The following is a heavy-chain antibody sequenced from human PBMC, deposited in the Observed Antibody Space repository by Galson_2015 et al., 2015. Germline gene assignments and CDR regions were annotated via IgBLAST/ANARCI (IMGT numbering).Heavy chain of an antibody. J-gene: IGHJ2*01. CDR2: IYYSGST. V-gene: IGHV4-31*03. CDR1: GGSISSGGYY. D-gene: IGHD2-21*02. CDR3: ARDADCGGDCYSHWYFDL. Sequence: LSLTCTVSGGSISSGGYYWSWIRQPPGKGLEWIGYIYYSGSTYYNPSLKSRVTISVDTSKNQFSLKLSSVTAADTAVYYCARDADCGGDCYSHWYFDLWGRGTLVTVSS.